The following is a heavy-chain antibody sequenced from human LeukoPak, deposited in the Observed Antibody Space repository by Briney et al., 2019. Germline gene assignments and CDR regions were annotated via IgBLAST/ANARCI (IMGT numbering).Heavy chain of an antibody. J-gene: IGHJ6*03. Sequence: SETLSLTCTVSGYSISTGYYWDWIRQPPGKGLEWIGTFYHGGSTYYNPSLKSRVTISVDTSKNQFSLNLTSVTAADTAVYYCAGTKGYSYGYFGSYYYYMDVWGKGTTVTISS. CDR2: FYHGGST. D-gene: IGHD5-18*01. CDR3: AGTKGYSYGYFGSYYYYMDV. CDR1: GYSISTGYY. V-gene: IGHV4-38-2*02.